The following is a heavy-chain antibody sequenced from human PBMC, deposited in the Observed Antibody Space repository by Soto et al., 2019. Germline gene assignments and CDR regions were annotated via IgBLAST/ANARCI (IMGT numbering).Heavy chain of an antibody. Sequence: GGSLRLSCAASGFTFSSYWMSWVRQAPGKGLEWVANIKQDGSEKYYVDSVKGRFTISRDNAKNSLYLQMNSLRAEDTAVYYCARVQCGGDRYLFAYCAQGSLVTVSS. J-gene: IGHJ4*02. V-gene: IGHV3-7*01. CDR3: ARVQCGGDRYLFAY. D-gene: IGHD2-21*01. CDR2: IKQDGSEK. CDR1: GFTFSSYW.